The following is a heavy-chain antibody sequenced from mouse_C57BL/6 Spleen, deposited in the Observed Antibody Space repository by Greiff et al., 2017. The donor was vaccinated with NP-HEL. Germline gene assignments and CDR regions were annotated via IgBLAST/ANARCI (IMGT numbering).Heavy chain of an antibody. CDR2: IDPENGDT. CDR3: TTRAYYSKRDYAMDY. D-gene: IGHD2-5*01. Sequence: VQLQQSGAELVRPGASVKLSCTASGFNIKDDYMHWVKQRPEQGLEWIGWIDPENGDTEYASKFQGKATITADTSSNTAYLQLSSLTSEDTAVYYCTTRAYYSKRDYAMDYWGQGTSVTVSS. V-gene: IGHV14-4*01. J-gene: IGHJ4*01. CDR1: GFNIKDDY.